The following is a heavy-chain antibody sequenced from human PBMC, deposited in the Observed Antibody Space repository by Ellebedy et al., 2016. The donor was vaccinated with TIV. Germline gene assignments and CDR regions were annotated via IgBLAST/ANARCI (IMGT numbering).Heavy chain of an antibody. D-gene: IGHD6-13*01. Sequence: PGGSLRLSCAASGFTFSRYWMSWVRQAPGKGLEWVANINQDGGEKNYVDSVRGRFTISRDNAKNSLYLQMNSLRAEDTAVYYCARDAASGKTDYWGQGTLVTVSS. CDR1: GFTFSRYW. V-gene: IGHV3-7*01. CDR3: ARDAASGKTDY. J-gene: IGHJ4*02. CDR2: INQDGGEK.